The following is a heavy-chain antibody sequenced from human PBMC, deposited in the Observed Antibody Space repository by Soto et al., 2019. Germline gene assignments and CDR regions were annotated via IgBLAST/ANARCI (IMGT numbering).Heavy chain of an antibody. Sequence: SETLSLTCAVYGGSFSDYYWSWIHQPPGKGLEWVGEISPTGITKYNPSLKSRVTISVDASKNQFSLKLTSVTAADTAVYYCATPRKNYYYYGMDVWGQGTTVTVSS. V-gene: IGHV4-34*01. CDR2: ISPTGIT. J-gene: IGHJ6*02. CDR3: ATPRKNYYYYGMDV. CDR1: GGSFSDYY.